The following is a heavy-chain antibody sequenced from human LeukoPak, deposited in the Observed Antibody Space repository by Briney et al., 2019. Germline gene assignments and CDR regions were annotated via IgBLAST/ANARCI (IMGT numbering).Heavy chain of an antibody. CDR3: AKDKGWGYSAYDCYGMDV. D-gene: IGHD1-26*01. Sequence: GGSLRLSCAASGFTFSSYAMSWVRQAPGKGLEWVSAISGSGSSTYYADSVKGRFTISRDNSRNTLYLQMNSLRAEDTAVYYCAKDKGWGYSAYDCYGMDVWGQGTTVTVSS. CDR1: GFTFSSYA. J-gene: IGHJ6*02. V-gene: IGHV3-23*01. CDR2: ISGSGSST.